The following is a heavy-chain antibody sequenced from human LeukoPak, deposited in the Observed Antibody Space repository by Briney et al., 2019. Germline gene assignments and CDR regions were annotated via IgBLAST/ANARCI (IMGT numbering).Heavy chain of an antibody. J-gene: IGHJ6*02. D-gene: IGHD3-9*01. CDR3: ARWLRYFGWDYYYYGMDV. V-gene: IGHV1-18*01. CDR1: GYTFTSYG. CDR2: ISAYNGNT. Sequence: ASVKVSCKASGYTFTSYGISWVRQAPGQGLEWMGWISAYNGNTNYAQKLQGRVTMTTDTSTSTAYMELRSLRSDDTAVYYCARWLRYFGWDYYYYGMDVWGQGTTVTVSS.